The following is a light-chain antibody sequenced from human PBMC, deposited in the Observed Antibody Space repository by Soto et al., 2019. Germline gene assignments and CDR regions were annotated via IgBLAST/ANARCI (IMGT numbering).Light chain of an antibody. V-gene: IGLV2-14*01. CDR1: SSDVGGYNY. Sequence: QSALTQPASVSGSPGQSITLSCTGTSSDVGGYNYVSWYQQHPGKAPKLMIYDVTNLPSGVSNRFSGSKSGNTASLTISGLQAEDEADYYCSSYTTSSTYVFGTGTKLTVL. CDR2: DVT. J-gene: IGLJ1*01. CDR3: SSYTTSSTYV.